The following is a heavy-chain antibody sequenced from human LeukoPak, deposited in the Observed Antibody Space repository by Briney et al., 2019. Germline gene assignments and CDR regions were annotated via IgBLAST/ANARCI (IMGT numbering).Heavy chain of an antibody. J-gene: IGHJ3*02. Sequence: GGSLRLSCAAPGFTVTNTYMSWVRQAPGKGLEWVSDIYSGGSTYYADSVKGRFTISRDNSKNTLYLQMNSLRVEDTAVYYCASDSSSVFDDAFDIWGQGTLVTVSS. CDR2: IYSGGST. D-gene: IGHD6-6*01. V-gene: IGHV3-53*01. CDR3: ASDSSSVFDDAFDI. CDR1: GFTVTNTY.